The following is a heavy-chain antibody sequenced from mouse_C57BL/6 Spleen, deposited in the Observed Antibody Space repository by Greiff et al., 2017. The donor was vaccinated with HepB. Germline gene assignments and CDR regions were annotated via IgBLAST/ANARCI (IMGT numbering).Heavy chain of an antibody. CDR2: ISDGGSYT. CDR1: GFTFSSYA. Sequence: DVKLVESGGGLVKPGGSLKLSCAASGFTFSSYAMSWVRQTPEKRLEWVATISDGGSYTYYPDNVKGRFTISRDNAKNNLYLQMRHMKYEDTAMYYCARGGPTIVTTWYFDVWGTGTTVTVSS. J-gene: IGHJ1*03. CDR3: ARGGPTIVTTWYFDV. D-gene: IGHD2-5*01. V-gene: IGHV5-4*03.